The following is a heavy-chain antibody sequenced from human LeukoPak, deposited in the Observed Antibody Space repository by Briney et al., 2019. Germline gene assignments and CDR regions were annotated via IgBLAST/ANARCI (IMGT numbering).Heavy chain of an antibody. CDR3: ARDLGVRGTNWFDP. CDR1: GFTFSSYS. D-gene: IGHD3-10*01. Sequence: PGGSLRLSCAASGFTFSSYSMNWVRQAPGKGLEWVSSISSSSSYIYYADSVKGRFTISRDNAKNSLYLQMNSLRAEDTAVYYCARDLGVRGTNWFDPWGQGTLVTVSS. J-gene: IGHJ5*02. V-gene: IGHV3-21*04. CDR2: ISSSSSYI.